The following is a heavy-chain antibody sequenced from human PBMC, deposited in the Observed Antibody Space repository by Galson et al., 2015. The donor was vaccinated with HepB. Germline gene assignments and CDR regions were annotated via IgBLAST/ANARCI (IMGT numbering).Heavy chain of an antibody. CDR2: ISAYNGNT. J-gene: IGHJ6*03. CDR3: ARVGPGDYYYYYYMDV. Sequence: SVKVSCKASGYTFTSYGISWVRQAPGQGLEWMGWISAYNGNTNYAQKLQGRVTMTTDTSTSTAYMELRSLRSDDTAVYYCARVGPGDYYYYYYMDVWGKGTTVTVSS. V-gene: IGHV1-18*01. D-gene: IGHD3-16*01. CDR1: GYTFTSYG.